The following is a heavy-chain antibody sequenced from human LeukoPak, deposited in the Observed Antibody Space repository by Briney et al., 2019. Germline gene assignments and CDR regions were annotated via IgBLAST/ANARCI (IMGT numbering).Heavy chain of an antibody. J-gene: IGHJ4*02. V-gene: IGHV3-23*01. CDR1: GLTFSNYA. Sequence: GTSLRLSCAASGLTFSNYAVGWVRQAPGRGLEWVSAISNSGGRTYYADSVKGRFTISRDNSKNTLYLQMNSLRDDDAGVYYCAKRMGYDFGHFDYWGQGALVTVSS. CDR3: AKRMGYDFGHFDY. CDR2: ISNSGGRT. D-gene: IGHD2/OR15-2a*01.